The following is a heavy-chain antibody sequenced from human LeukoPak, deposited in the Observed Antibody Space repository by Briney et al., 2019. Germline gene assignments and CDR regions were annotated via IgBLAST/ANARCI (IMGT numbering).Heavy chain of an antibody. Sequence: GASLQISCKGSGYSFTSYWIGWVRQMRGKGLEWMGIIYPGDSDTRYSPSFQGQVTISADKSISTAYLQWSSLKASDTAMYYCAIHSPIEPEPFDYWGQGTLVTVSS. CDR1: GYSFTSYW. V-gene: IGHV5-51*01. D-gene: IGHD1-14*01. CDR3: AIHSPIEPEPFDY. CDR2: IYPGDSDT. J-gene: IGHJ4*02.